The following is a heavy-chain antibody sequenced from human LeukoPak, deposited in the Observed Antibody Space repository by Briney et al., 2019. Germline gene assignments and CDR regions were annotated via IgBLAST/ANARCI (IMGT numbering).Heavy chain of an antibody. D-gene: IGHD1-14*01. CDR1: GGSITNYY. V-gene: IGHV4-59*01. J-gene: IGHJ6*03. CDR2: IHYSGST. CDR3: ARASITYYYYYYMGV. Sequence: SETLSLTCTVSGGSITNYYWTWIRQPPGKGLEWIGYIHYSGSTNYNPSLRSRVTISVDTSKNQFSLKLSSVTAADTAVYYCARASITYYYYYYMGVWGNGTTVTVSS.